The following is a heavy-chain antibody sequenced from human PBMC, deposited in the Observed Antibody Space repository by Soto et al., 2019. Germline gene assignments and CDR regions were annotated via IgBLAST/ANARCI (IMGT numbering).Heavy chain of an antibody. CDR1: GFTFSSYD. D-gene: IGHD3-22*01. CDR2: IGTAGDT. J-gene: IGHJ4*02. V-gene: IGHV3-13*04. Sequence: GGSLRLSCAASGFTFSSYDMHWVRQGPGKGLEWVSAIGTAGDTNYAGSVKGRFTISRENAKNSLYLQMNSLRAGDTAIYFCARAIGPTLFDYWGQGTLVTVSS. CDR3: ARAIGPTLFDY.